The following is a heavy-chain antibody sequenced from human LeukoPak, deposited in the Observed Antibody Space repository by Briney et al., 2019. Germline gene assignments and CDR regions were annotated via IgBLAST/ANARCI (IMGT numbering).Heavy chain of an antibody. J-gene: IGHJ4*02. CDR3: ARESWSYASKFHY. CDR1: SGSISTSNYY. CDR2: IFYSGST. D-gene: IGHD3-16*01. Sequence: PSETLSLTCTVSSGSISTSNYYWGWVRQPPGKALEWIGNIFYSGSTYYSPSLKSRVTISLDTSRNQFSLNLSSVTAADTAVYYCARESWSYASKFHYWGQGTLVTVSS. V-gene: IGHV4-39*07.